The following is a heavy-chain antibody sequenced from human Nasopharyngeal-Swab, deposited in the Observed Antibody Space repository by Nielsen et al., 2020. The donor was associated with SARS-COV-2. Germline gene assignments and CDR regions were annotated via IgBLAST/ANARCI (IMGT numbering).Heavy chain of an antibody. CDR3: ARGGPTYYYDSSGYYYEGEGY. J-gene: IGHJ4*02. D-gene: IGHD3-22*01. Sequence: RQAPGKGLEWIGYIYYSGSTNYNPSLKSRVTISVDTSKNQFSLKLSSVTAADTAVYYCARGGPTYYYDSSGYYYEGEGYWGQGTLVTVSS. CDR2: IYYSGST. V-gene: IGHV4-59*01.